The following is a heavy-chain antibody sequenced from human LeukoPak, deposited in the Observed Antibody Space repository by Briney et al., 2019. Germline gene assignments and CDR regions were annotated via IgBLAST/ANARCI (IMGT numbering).Heavy chain of an antibody. CDR2: ISSSSSYI. Sequence: PGGSLRLSCAASGFTFSSYSMNWVRQAPGKGLEWVSCISSSSSYIYNADSVKGRFTISRDNAKNSLYLQMNSLRAEDTAVYYCAELGITMIGGVWGKGTTVTISS. CDR1: GFTFSSYS. V-gene: IGHV3-21*01. D-gene: IGHD3-10*02. J-gene: IGHJ6*04. CDR3: AELGITMIGGV.